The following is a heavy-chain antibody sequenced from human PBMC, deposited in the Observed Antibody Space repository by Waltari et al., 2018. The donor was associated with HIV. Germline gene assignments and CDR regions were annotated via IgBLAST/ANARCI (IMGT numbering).Heavy chain of an antibody. J-gene: IGHJ6*02. V-gene: IGHV3-11*01. CDR2: ISSSGSTI. D-gene: IGHD3-10*01. CDR3: ATGGGQFRFGVAKRTYGMDV. Sequence: QVQMVESGGGLVKPGGSQRLSCAASGLTFSDYSMSWISLAPGKGLEWVSYISSSGSTIYYADSVKGRFTISRDNAKNSLYLQMSSLRAEDTAVYYCATGGGQFRFGVAKRTYGMDVWGQGTTVTVSS. CDR1: GLTFSDYS.